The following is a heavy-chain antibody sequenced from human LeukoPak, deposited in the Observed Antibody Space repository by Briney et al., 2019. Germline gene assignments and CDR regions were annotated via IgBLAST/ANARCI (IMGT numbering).Heavy chain of an antibody. V-gene: IGHV4-59*12. J-gene: IGHJ3*02. CDR3: ARAGYSSGWYAFDI. D-gene: IGHD6-19*01. CDR2: IYHGGST. CDR1: GGSISSYY. Sequence: SETLSLTCTVSGGSISSYYWSWIRQPPGKGLEWIGYIYHGGSTHYNPSLKSRVTISVDRSKKQFSLKMSSVTAADTAVYFCARAGYSSGWYAFDIWGQGTMVTVSS.